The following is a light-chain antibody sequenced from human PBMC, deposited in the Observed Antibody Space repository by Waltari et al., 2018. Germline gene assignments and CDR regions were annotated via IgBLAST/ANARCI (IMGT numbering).Light chain of an antibody. J-gene: IGKJ2*01. CDR3: QQYNNWPLYT. CDR1: QSVSSN. V-gene: IGKV3-15*01. Sequence: ETVMTQSPATLSVSPGERATLSCRASQSVSSNLAWYQQKPGQAPRLLIYGASTRATGIPARFSGSGSGTEFTLTISSLQSEDVAVYYCQQYNNWPLYTFGQGTKLEI. CDR2: GAS.